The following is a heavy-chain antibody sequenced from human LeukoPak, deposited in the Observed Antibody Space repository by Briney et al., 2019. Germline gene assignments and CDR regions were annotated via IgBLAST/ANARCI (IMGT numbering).Heavy chain of an antibody. CDR3: GRYGLSGNGYTSYFYYGMDF. CDR1: RYSFSKYW. CDR2: IYSDESLI. D-gene: IGHD5-12*01. Sequence: GESLKISCTASRYSFSKYWIGWVRQTPGKGLEWMGFIYSDESLIRYSPSFEGQVTISADNSINTAYLQWNSLKASDTAMYYCGRYGLSGNGYTSYFYYGMDFWGQGTAVTVSS. V-gene: IGHV5-51*01. J-gene: IGHJ6*02.